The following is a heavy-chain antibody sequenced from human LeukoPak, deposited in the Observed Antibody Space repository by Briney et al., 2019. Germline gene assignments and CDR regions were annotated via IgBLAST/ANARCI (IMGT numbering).Heavy chain of an antibody. CDR3: ARTAVVDYSIDY. CDR2: IYYSGST. CDR1: GGSISSYY. D-gene: IGHD4-11*01. V-gene: IGHV4-59*01. J-gene: IGHJ4*02. Sequence: SETLSLTCTVSGGSISSYYWSWIRQPPGKGLEWIGYIYYSGSTNYNPSLKSRVTISVDTSKNQFSLKLSSVTAADTAVYYCARTAVVDYSIDYWGQGTLVTVSS.